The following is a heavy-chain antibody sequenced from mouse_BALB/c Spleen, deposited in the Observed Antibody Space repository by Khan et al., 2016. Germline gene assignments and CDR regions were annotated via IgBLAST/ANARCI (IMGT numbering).Heavy chain of an antibody. CDR1: GYSITSDYA. Sequence: VELVESGPGLVKPSQSLSLTCTVTGYSITSDYAWNWIRQFPGNKLEWMGYISYSGSTSYNPSLKSRISITRDTSKNQFFLQLNSVTTEDTATYYCARGYFDVWGAGTTVTVSS. CDR2: ISYSGST. J-gene: IGHJ1*01. CDR3: ARGYFDV. V-gene: IGHV3-2*02.